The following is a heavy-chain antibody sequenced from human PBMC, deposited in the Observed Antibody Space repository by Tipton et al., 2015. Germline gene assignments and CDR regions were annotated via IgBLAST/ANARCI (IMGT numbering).Heavy chain of an antibody. J-gene: IGHJ4*02. CDR2: IYFSENT. Sequence: TLSLTCTVSGDSINRASYYWGWIRQPPGKGLEWIGAIYFSENTYYNPSLASRVTISLDTSKNQFSMRLTSVTAADTAMYYCARDDSALDSWGQGTLVTVSS. D-gene: IGHD5-18*01. CDR1: GDSINRASYY. V-gene: IGHV4-39*02. CDR3: ARDDSALDS.